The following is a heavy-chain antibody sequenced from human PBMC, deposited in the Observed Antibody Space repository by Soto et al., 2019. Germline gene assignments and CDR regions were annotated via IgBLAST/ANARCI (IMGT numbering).Heavy chain of an antibody. V-gene: IGHV4-59*01. D-gene: IGHD3-9*01. CDR2: VYYSGST. J-gene: IGHJ5*02. CDR3: VRDYLLTGFDT. Sequence: PSETLSLTCTVSNGSISTYYWTWVRQAPGKGLEWIGYVYYSGSTNYNPPLKSRVGMSIDTSKNQFSMELKSVTAADTATYYCVRDYLLTGFDTWGQGTLVTVSS. CDR1: NGSISTYY.